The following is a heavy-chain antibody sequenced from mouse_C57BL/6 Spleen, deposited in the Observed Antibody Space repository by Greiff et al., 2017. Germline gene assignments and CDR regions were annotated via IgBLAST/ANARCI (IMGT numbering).Heavy chain of an antibody. Sequence: QVQLQQSGAELVKPGASVKISCKASGYAFSSYWMNWVKQRPGKGLVWIGQIYPGDGDTNYNGKFKGKATLTADKSSSTAYMQLSSLTSEDSAVYFCARCGGSREVLDYWGQGTTLTVSS. CDR2: IYPGDGDT. CDR1: GYAFSSYW. J-gene: IGHJ2*01. CDR3: ARCGGSREVLDY. V-gene: IGHV1-80*01. D-gene: IGHD1-1*01.